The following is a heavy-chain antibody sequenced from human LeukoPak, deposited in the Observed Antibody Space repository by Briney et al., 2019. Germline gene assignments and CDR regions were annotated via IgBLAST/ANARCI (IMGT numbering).Heavy chain of an antibody. V-gene: IGHV1-18*01. CDR3: ARGGHRRYYYTSGSAFDP. CDR2: ISAYNGNT. D-gene: IGHD3-10*01. J-gene: IGHJ5*02. Sequence: ASVKVSCKASGYTFTSYGISWVRQAPGQGLEWMGWISAYNGNTHYAQNLQGRVTMTTDTSTSTAYMELKSLRSDDTAVYYCARGGHRRYYYTSGSAFDPWGQGTLVTVSS. CDR1: GYTFTSYG.